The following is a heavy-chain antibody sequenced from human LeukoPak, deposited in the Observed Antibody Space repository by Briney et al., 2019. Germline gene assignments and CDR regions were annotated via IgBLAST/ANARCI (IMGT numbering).Heavy chain of an antibody. CDR3: ARGKELTTIPPLGSFDI. J-gene: IGHJ3*02. V-gene: IGHV1-2*02. D-gene: IGHD5-24*01. Sequence: ASVSVSCKASGYTFTGYYVHWVRHAPGQGLEHMGWINPNTGGTKYVPTFQGRVTMTRDTPISTAYMELSGLRSDDTAVYYCARGKELTTIPPLGSFDIWGQETRVHVSS. CDR1: GYTFTGYY. CDR2: INPNTGGT.